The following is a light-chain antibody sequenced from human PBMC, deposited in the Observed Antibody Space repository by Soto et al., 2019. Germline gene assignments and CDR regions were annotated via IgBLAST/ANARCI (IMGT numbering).Light chain of an antibody. V-gene: IGLV1-44*01. Sequence: LTPARSGSGPPGQRGTLACSGSSSSIGSNTVDWYLQPPGTAPKLLIYSHDQRPLGVPDRFSASRSGTSASLAISGLQPGDEGIYYCEVCGNNLNGPGVFGGGTKLTVL. CDR2: SHD. CDR3: EVCGNNLNGPGV. J-gene: IGLJ3*02. CDR1: SSSIGSNT.